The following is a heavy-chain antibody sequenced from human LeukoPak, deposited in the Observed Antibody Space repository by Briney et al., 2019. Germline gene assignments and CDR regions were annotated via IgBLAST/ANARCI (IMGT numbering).Heavy chain of an antibody. D-gene: IGHD5-18*01. J-gene: IGHJ4*02. Sequence: GGSLRLSCAASAFTFSSYWMSWVRQAPGKGLEWVANIKQDGSEKYYVDSVKGRFTISRDNAKNSLYLQMNSLRAEDTAVYYCARDQGYSYGPMDFDYWGQGTLVTLSS. V-gene: IGHV3-7*01. CDR1: AFTFSSYW. CDR3: ARDQGYSYGPMDFDY. CDR2: IKQDGSEK.